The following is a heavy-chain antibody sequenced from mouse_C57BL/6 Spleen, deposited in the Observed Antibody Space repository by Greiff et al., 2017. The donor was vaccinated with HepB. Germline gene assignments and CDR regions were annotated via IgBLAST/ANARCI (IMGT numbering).Heavy chain of an antibody. CDR2: IYPGSGRT. J-gene: IGHJ3*01. Sequence: QVQLQQPGAELVKPGASVKMSCKASGYTFTSYWITWVKQRPGPGLEWLGDIYPGSGRTNYNEKFKSKATLTVDTSSSTAYLPRSSLTSEDSAVYDCARGEGDLTGGCAYWGQGTLVTVAA. CDR1: GYTFTSYW. V-gene: IGHV1-55*01. D-gene: IGHD4-1*01. CDR3: ARGEGDLTGGCAY.